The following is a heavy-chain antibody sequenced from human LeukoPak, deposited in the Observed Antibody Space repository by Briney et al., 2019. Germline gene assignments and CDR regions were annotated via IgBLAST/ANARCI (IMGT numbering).Heavy chain of an antibody. V-gene: IGHV4-38-2*02. CDR3: ARDRGYGSGSFYYYYYMDV. D-gene: IGHD3-10*01. Sequence: SETLSLTCNVSYYFISRGHYWGWIRQPPGKGLEWIGEINHSGSTNYNPSLKSRVTISVDTSKNQFSLKLSSVTAADTAVYYCARDRGYGSGSFYYYYYMDVWGKGTTVTISS. CDR2: INHSGST. CDR1: YYFISRGHY. J-gene: IGHJ6*03.